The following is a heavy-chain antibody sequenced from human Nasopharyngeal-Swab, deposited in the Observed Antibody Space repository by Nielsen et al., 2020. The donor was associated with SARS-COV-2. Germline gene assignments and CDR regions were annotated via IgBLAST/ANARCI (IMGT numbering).Heavy chain of an antibody. CDR3: ARDPSYDSSGFRV. D-gene: IGHD3-22*01. J-gene: IGHJ3*01. Sequence: WIRQPPGKGLEWVAVIWYDGSNKYYADSVKGRFTISRDNSKNTLYLQMNSLRAEDTAVYYCARDPSYDSSGFRVWGQGTMDTVSS. CDR2: IWYDGSNK. V-gene: IGHV3-33*01.